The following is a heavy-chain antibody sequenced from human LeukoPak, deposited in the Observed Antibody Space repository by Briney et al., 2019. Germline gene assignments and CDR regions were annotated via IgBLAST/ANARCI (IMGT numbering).Heavy chain of an antibody. D-gene: IGHD3-10*01. J-gene: IGHJ5*02. CDR2: ICYTGST. CDR1: GVSISSHF. V-gene: IGHV4-59*11. Sequence: SGTLSLTCAVSGVSISSHFWGWIRQPPGKGPEWIASICYTGSTEYSPSLKSRVTMSVDTSKNQFSLRLMSVTAADTAVYFCARDPSYYGSGRVRWFDPWGQGTLVSVSS. CDR3: ARDPSYYGSGRVRWFDP.